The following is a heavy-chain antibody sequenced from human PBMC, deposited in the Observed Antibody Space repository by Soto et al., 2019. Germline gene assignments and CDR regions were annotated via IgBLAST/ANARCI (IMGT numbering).Heavy chain of an antibody. Sequence: SETLSLTCTVSGGSISSSSYYWGWIRQPPGKGLEWIGSIYYSGSTYYNPSLKSRVTISVDTSKNQFSLKLSSVTAADTAVYYCARQKGQWLEKPKQNNWLDPWGQGTLVTVYS. CDR1: GGSISSSSYY. V-gene: IGHV4-39*01. CDR2: IYYSGST. J-gene: IGHJ5*02. CDR3: ARQKGQWLEKPKQNNWLDP. D-gene: IGHD6-19*01.